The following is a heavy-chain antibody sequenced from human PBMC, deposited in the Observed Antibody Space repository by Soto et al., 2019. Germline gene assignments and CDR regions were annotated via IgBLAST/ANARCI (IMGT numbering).Heavy chain of an antibody. CDR2: IIPILGIA. Sequence: WASVKVARPASGSTFRNTTISSVRQAPGQGLEWMGSIIPILGIANYAQKFQGRVTITADKSTSPAYMELSSLRSEDTAVYYFARDGPYGGSSWDLDYWGQGTLVTVSS. CDR3: ARDGPYGGSSWDLDY. D-gene: IGHD6-13*01. V-gene: IGHV1-69*04. J-gene: IGHJ4*02. CDR1: GSTFRNTT.